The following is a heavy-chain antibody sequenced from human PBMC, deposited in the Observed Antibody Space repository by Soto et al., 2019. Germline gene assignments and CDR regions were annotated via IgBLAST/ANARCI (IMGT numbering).Heavy chain of an antibody. CDR3: ARGGGRTIVVVPAAD. CDR2: IYYSGST. J-gene: IGHJ4*02. D-gene: IGHD2-2*01. Sequence: QVQLQESGPGLVKPSQTLSLTCTVSGGSISSGGYYWSWIRQHPGKGLEWIGYIYYSGSTYYNPSLKSRVTISVDTSKNQVSLKRRSVTAADTAVYYCARGGGRTIVVVPAADWGQGTLVTVSS. V-gene: IGHV4-31*03. CDR1: GGSISSGGYY.